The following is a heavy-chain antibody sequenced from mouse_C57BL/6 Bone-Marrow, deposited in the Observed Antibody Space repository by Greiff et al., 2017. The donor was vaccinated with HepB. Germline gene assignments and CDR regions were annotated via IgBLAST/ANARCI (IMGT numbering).Heavy chain of an antibody. V-gene: IGHV5-6*01. CDR1: GFTFSSYG. CDR3: ARWLRIYAMDY. CDR2: ISSGGSYT. D-gene: IGHD2-2*01. Sequence: EVKLMESGGDLVKPGGSLKLSCAASGFTFSSYGMSWVRQTPDKRLEWVATISSGGSYTYYPDSVKGRFTISRDNAKNTLYLQMSSLKSEDTAMYYCARWLRIYAMDYWGQGTSVTVSS. J-gene: IGHJ4*01.